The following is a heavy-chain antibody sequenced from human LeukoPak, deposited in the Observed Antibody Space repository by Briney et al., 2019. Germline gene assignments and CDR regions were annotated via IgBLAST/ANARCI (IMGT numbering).Heavy chain of an antibody. V-gene: IGHV1-18*04. CDR1: GYTFTSYG. J-gene: IGHJ6*04. CDR3: ARGRPSYYYYGMDV. CDR2: ISAYNGNT. Sequence: GASVKVSCKASGYTFTSYGISWARQAPGQGLEWMGWISAYNGNTNYAQKLQGRVTMTTDTSTSTAYMELRSLRSDDTAVYYCARGRPSYYYYGMDVWGKGTTVTVSS.